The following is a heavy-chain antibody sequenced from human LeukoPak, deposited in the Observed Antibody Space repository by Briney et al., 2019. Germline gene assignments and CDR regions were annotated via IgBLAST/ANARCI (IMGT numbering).Heavy chain of an antibody. J-gene: IGHJ4*02. V-gene: IGHV3-33*06. CDR2: ISHDGTFQ. D-gene: IGHD3-22*01. Sequence: GGSLRLSCAASGFSLSSFGMHWVRQAPGKGLDWVAVISHDGTFQNYADSVKGRFTISGDISKNTLYLEINSLRAEDTAVYYCAKWGAEAYYYDSSGCFDYWGQGTLVTVSS. CDR3: AKWGAEAYYYDSSGCFDY. CDR1: GFSLSSFG.